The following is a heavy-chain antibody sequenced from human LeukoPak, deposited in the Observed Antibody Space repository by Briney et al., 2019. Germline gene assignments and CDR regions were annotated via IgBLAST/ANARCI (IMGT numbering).Heavy chain of an antibody. CDR2: ISYDGSNK. CDR3: ARGGDHYYYYGMDV. V-gene: IGHV3-30*04. D-gene: IGHD2-21*01. Sequence: PGRSLRLSCAASGFTFSSYAMHWVRQAPGKGLEWVAVISYDGSNKYYAGSVKGRFTISRDNSKNTLYLQMNSLRAEDTAVYYCARGGDHYYYYGMDVWGQGTTVTVSS. J-gene: IGHJ6*02. CDR1: GFTFSSYA.